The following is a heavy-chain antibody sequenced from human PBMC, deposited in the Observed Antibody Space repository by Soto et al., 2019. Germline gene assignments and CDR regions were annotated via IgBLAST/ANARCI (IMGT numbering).Heavy chain of an antibody. CDR1: GGSISNYY. V-gene: IGHV4-59*01. CDR2: IYYSGST. CDR3: ARVGAEAGASIYYYYYGMDV. D-gene: IGHD6-19*01. J-gene: IGHJ6*02. Sequence: SETLSLTCTVSGGSISNYYWSWIRLPPGKGLERIGHIYYSGSTKYNPSLKSRGTISVDTSKNQFSLKLSSVTAADTAVYYCARVGAEAGASIYYYYYGMDVWGQGTTVT.